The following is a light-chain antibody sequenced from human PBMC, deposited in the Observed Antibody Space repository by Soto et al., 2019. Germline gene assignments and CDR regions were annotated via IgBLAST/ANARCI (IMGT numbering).Light chain of an antibody. Sequence: DIVLTQSPGTLSLSPGERATLSCRASQSLSSSYLAWYQQKPGQAPRLLIYGASSRATDIPDRFSGSGSGTAFTLAISRLEPEDFAVYYCHYYGSPPRTFGEGTKVEIK. CDR2: GAS. J-gene: IGKJ1*01. V-gene: IGKV3-20*01. CDR3: HYYGSPPRT. CDR1: QSLSSSY.